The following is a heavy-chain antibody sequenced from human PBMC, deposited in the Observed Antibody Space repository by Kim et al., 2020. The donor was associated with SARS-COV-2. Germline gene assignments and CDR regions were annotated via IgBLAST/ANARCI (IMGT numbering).Heavy chain of an antibody. Sequence: SETLSLTCTVSGGSISSYYWSWIRQPPGKGLEWIGYIYYSGSTNYNPSLKSRVTISVDTSKNQFSLKLSSVTAADTAVYYCARGPYDYVWGSYRYLGYFDYWGQGTLVTVSS. CDR2: IYYSGST. V-gene: IGHV4-59*01. CDR3: ARGPYDYVWGSYRYLGYFDY. CDR1: GGSISSYY. D-gene: IGHD3-16*02. J-gene: IGHJ4*02.